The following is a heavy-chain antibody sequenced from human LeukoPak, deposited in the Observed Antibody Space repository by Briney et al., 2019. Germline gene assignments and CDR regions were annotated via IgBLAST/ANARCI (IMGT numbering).Heavy chain of an antibody. J-gene: IGHJ4*02. CDR2: ISYDGSNK. CDR1: GFTFSSYD. D-gene: IGHD2-21*01. CDR3: AREAKLFYYFDY. Sequence: PGGSLRLSCAASGFTFSSYDMHWVRQAPGKGLEWVAVISYDGSNKYYADSAKGRFTISRDNSKNTLYLQMNSLRAEDTAVYYCAREAKLFYYFDYWGQGTLVTVSS. V-gene: IGHV3-30-3*01.